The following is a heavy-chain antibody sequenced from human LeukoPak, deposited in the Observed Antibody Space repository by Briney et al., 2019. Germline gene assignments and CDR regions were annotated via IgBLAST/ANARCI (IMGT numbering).Heavy chain of an antibody. CDR1: GYTFTGYY. D-gene: IGHD6-13*01. CDR3: ARDYSSSWYGWFDP. CDR2: INPNSGGT. Sequence: ASVKVSCKASGYTFTGYYMHWVRQAPGQGLEWMGRINPNSGGTNYAQKFQGRVTMTRDTSISTAYMELSRLRSDDTAVYYCARDYSSSWYGWFDPWGQGTLVTVSS. V-gene: IGHV1-2*06. J-gene: IGHJ5*02.